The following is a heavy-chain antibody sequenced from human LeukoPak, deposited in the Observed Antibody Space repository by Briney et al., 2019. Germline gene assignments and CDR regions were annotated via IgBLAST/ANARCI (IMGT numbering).Heavy chain of an antibody. V-gene: IGHV2-5*02. Sequence: SGPTLVNPPQTLTLTCTFSGFSLTTSGVGVGWIRQPPGKALEWIALNYWDDDRRYSPSLRSRLTLTKDTSKNQVVLTMTNVDPVDTATYYCAHGSYDTMSPWGGAFDYWGQGILVTVSS. D-gene: IGHD3-22*01. CDR1: GFSLTTSGVG. CDR3: AHGSYDTMSPWGGAFDY. J-gene: IGHJ4*02. CDR2: NYWDDDR.